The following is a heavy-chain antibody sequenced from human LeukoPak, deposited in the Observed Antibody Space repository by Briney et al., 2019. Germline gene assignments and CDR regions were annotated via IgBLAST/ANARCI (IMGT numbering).Heavy chain of an antibody. CDR1: GFTFSSYA. D-gene: IGHD2-2*01. CDR2: ISYDGSNK. CDR3: ARDFYVSSGTSGL. J-gene: IGHJ4*02. Sequence: GGSLRLSCAVSGFTFSSYAMHWVRQAPGKGLEWVAVISYDGSNKYYADSKKRRFTISNDNTNHMLDLQMNSLRAEDKAVYYCARDFYVSSGTSGLWGQGTLVTVSS. V-gene: IGHV3-30*01.